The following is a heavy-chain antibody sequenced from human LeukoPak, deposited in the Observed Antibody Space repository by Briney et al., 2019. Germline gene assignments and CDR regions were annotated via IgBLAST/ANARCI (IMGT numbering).Heavy chain of an antibody. CDR1: GGSISSSSYY. J-gene: IGHJ3*02. Sequence: PSETLSLTWTVSGGSISSSSYYWGWIRQPPGKGLEWIVSIYYSGSTYYNPSLKSRVTISVDTSKNQFSLELSSVTAADTAVYYCARDNEGYCTNGVCYIAFDIWGQGTMVTVSS. V-gene: IGHV4-39*07. CDR3: ARDNEGYCTNGVCYIAFDI. CDR2: IYYSGST. D-gene: IGHD2-8*01.